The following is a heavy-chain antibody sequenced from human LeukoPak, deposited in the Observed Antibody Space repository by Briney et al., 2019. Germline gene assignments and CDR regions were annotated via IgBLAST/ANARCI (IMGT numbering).Heavy chain of an antibody. CDR1: GGTFSSYA. V-gene: IGHV1-69*13. Sequence: ASVKVSCKASGGTFSSYAISWVRQAPGQGLEWMGGIIPIFGTANYAQKFQGRVTITADESTSTAYMELSSLRSEDTAVYYCARVPTVTTNWFDPWGQGTLVTVSS. CDR3: ARVPTVTTNWFDP. D-gene: IGHD4-17*01. CDR2: IIPIFGTA. J-gene: IGHJ5*02.